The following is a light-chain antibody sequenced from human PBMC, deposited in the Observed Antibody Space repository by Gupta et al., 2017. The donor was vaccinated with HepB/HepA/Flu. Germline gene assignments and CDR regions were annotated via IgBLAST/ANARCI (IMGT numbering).Light chain of an antibody. CDR3: SSYTSSITVV. J-gene: IGLJ2*01. CDR2: DVS. V-gene: IGLV2-14*03. Sequence: QSALTQPASVSGSPGQSITIACTGTSSDVGAYNYVSWHQQHPDKAPKLMIYDVSNRPSGVSNRFSGSKSGNTASLTISGLQAEDEADYYCSSYTSSITVVFGGGTKLNGL. CDR1: SSDVGAYNY.